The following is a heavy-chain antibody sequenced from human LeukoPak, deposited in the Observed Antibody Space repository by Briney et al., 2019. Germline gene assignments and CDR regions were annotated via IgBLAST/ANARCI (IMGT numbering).Heavy chain of an antibody. V-gene: IGHV1-18*01. Sequence: ASVKVSCKASGYTFTSYGISWVRQAAGQGLEWMGWISAYNGNTNYAQKLQGRVTMTTDTSTSTAYMELRSLRSDDTAVYYCARVVRGIAALGWFDPWGQGTLVTVSS. CDR3: ARVVRGIAALGWFDP. J-gene: IGHJ5*02. CDR1: GYTFTSYG. D-gene: IGHD6-6*01. CDR2: ISAYNGNT.